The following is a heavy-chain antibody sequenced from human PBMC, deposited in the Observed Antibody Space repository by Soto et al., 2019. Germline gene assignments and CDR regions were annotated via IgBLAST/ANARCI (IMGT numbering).Heavy chain of an antibody. Sequence: QVQLQESGPGLVKPSQTLSLTCTVSGGSISSGGYYWSWIRQHPGKGLEWIGYIYYSGSTYYNPSLKSRVTISVDTSKNQFSLKLSSVTAGDTAVYYCARDFYGSGGDAFDIWGQGTTVTVSS. CDR1: GGSISSGGYY. D-gene: IGHD3-10*01. J-gene: IGHJ3*02. V-gene: IGHV4-31*03. CDR3: ARDFYGSGGDAFDI. CDR2: IYYSGST.